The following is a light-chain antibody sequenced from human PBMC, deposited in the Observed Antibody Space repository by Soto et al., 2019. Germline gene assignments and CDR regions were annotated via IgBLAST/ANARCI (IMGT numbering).Light chain of an antibody. V-gene: IGLV2-8*01. CDR2: EVT. CDR1: SSDVEYYDY. Sequence: QSALTQPPSASGFPGQSFTISCTGTSSDVEYYDYVSCYEQDPGKAPELVIYEVTKRPAGVPDRVSASKSGNTASLTISGLQAEDEADYYCTSYTSSTTLYVFGTGTKVTVL. J-gene: IGLJ1*01. CDR3: TSYTSSTTLYV.